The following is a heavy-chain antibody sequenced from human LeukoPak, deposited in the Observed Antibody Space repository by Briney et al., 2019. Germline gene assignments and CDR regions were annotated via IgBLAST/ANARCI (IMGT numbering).Heavy chain of an antibody. CDR2: ISYDGSNK. J-gene: IGHJ2*01. D-gene: IGHD6-19*01. CDR3: AKEAHSSGPYWYFDL. CDR1: GFTFSSYA. Sequence: GGSLRLSCAASGFTFSSYAMHWVRQAPGKGLEWVAVISYDGSNKYYADSVKGRFTISRDNSKNTLYLQMKSLRAEDTAVYYCAKEAHSSGPYWYFDLWGRGTLVTVSS. V-gene: IGHV3-30-3*01.